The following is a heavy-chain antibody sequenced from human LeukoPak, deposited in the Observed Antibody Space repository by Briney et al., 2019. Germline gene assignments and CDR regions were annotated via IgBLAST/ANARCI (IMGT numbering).Heavy chain of an antibody. CDR3: ARALYHTFDY. D-gene: IGHD2-2*01. CDR1: GYSLTTYG. CDR2: ISANNNNT. V-gene: IGHV1-18*01. Sequence: ASVKVSCKASGYSLTTYGISWVRQAPGQGLEWMGWISANNNNTDNVQKLQGRVTMTTDTSTSTAYMELRSLRSDDTAVYYCARALYHTFDYWGQGTLVTVSS. J-gene: IGHJ4*02.